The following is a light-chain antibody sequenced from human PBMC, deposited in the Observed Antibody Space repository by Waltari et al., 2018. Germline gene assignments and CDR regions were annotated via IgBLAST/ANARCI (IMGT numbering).Light chain of an antibody. V-gene: IGKV1-5*03. CDR1: QNVNRW. CDR2: KAS. CDR3: QQYINYWT. J-gene: IGKJ1*01. Sequence: QLTQSPSTLSASVGDRVTITCRASQNVNRWLAWYQQKPGKAPNLRIYKASNLETGVPSRFSGSGSGTEFTLTINSLQPDDFATYYCQQYINYWTFGQGTKVESK.